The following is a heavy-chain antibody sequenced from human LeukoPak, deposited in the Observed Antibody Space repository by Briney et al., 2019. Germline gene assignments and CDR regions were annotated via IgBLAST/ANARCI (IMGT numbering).Heavy chain of an antibody. CDR1: GFTFGDYA. Sequence: GGSLRLSCTASGFTFGDYAMSWFRQAPGRGLEWVALIRRKGYRGTTEYATSVRGRFTISRDDSRSIAYLQMSSLKTEDTAVYYCARDQITIFGVVAHLSYFMDAWGKGTTVTVSS. J-gene: IGHJ6*03. CDR3: ARDQITIFGVVAHLSYFMDA. V-gene: IGHV3-49*03. CDR2: IRRKGYRGTT. D-gene: IGHD3-3*01.